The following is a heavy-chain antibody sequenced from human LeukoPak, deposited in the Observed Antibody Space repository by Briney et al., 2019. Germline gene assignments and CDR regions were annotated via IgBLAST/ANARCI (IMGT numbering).Heavy chain of an antibody. CDR1: GFTFRTYS. CDR3: ARDSDSSGWLDYYMDV. CDR2: ISSSGDYR. D-gene: IGHD6-19*01. V-gene: IGHV3-21*01. Sequence: GGSLRLSCTASGFTFRTYSLNWVRQAPGKGLEWVSSISSSGDYRYYADSMKGRFTISRDNAKNSVYLQMNSLRAEDSAIYYCARDSDSSGWLDYYMDVWGKGTKVIISS. J-gene: IGHJ6*03.